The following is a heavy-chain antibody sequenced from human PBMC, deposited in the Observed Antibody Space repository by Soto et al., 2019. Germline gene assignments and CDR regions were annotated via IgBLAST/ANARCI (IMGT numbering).Heavy chain of an antibody. J-gene: IGHJ4*02. V-gene: IGHV3-30*18. CDR3: AKGMDDYVWGSYCDY. D-gene: IGHD3-16*01. CDR1: GFTFSSYG. CDR2: ISYDGSNK. Sequence: GGSLRLSCAASGFTFSSYGMHWVRQAPGKGLEWVAVISYDGSNKYYADSVKGRFTISRDNSKNTLYLQMNSLRAEDTAVYYCAKGMDDYVWGSYCDYWGQGTLVTVSS.